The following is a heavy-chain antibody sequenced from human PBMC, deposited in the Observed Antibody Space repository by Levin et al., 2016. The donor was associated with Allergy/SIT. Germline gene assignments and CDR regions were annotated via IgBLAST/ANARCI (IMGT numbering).Heavy chain of an antibody. D-gene: IGHD4-17*01. Sequence: PGKGLEWIGYIYYSGSTYYNPSLKSRVTISVDTSKNQFSLKLSSVTAADTAVYYCARVGKNDYGDYGAVLDYYYYMDVWGKGTTVTVSS. V-gene: IGHV4-30-4*01. J-gene: IGHJ6*03. CDR2: IYYSGST. CDR3: ARVGKNDYGDYGAVLDYYYYMDV.